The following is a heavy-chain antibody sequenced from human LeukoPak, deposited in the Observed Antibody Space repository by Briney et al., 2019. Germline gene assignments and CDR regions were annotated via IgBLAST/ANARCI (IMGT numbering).Heavy chain of an antibody. CDR3: ARGPPGRVYDSTKRGLFDP. CDR2: IYYSGST. Sequence: SETLSLTCTVSGGSISSYYWSWIRQPPGKGLEWIGYIYYSGSTNYNPSLKSRVTISVDTSKNQFSLKLSSVTAADTAVFYCARGPPGRVYDSTKRGLFDPWGQGTLVTVSS. V-gene: IGHV4-59*01. CDR1: GGSISSYY. J-gene: IGHJ5*02. D-gene: IGHD3-22*01.